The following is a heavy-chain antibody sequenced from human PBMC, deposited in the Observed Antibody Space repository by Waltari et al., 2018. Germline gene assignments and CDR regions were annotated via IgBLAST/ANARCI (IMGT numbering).Heavy chain of an antibody. CDR1: GYTFTSAD. Sequence: QVQLVQSGAEVKKPGASVKVSCKASGYTFTSADITWVRQATAQGLEWMGWMNPNSGNTGYAQKFQGRVTMTRNTSISTAYMELSSLRSEDTAVYYCARAFHSSGQTNYYYGMDVWGQGTTVTVSS. CDR2: MNPNSGNT. D-gene: IGHD6-19*01. V-gene: IGHV1-8*01. J-gene: IGHJ6*02. CDR3: ARAFHSSGQTNYYYGMDV.